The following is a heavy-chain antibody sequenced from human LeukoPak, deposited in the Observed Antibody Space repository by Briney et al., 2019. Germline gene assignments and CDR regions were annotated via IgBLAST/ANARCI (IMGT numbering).Heavy chain of an antibody. V-gene: IGHV3-30*18. D-gene: IGHD3-10*02. CDR1: GFRFSDYA. CDR2: ISGDGSHQ. Sequence: GGSLRLSCAASGFRFSDYAIHWVRQAPGKGLQWLAVISGDGSHQYYRDSVRDRFTISRDNSKNMVYLQMNRLSSEDTALYYCAKEDYIHSQIDYWGHGTLVTVS. J-gene: IGHJ4*01. CDR3: AKEDYIHSQIDY.